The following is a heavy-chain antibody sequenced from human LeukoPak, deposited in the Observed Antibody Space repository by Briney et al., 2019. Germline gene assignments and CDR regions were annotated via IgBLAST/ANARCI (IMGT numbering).Heavy chain of an antibody. Sequence: GGSLRLSCAASGFTFSSYAMSWVRQAPGKGLEWVSAISGSGGSTYYADSVKGRFTISRDNAKNSLYLQMNSLRAEDTAVYYCASTLHWGKPFDYWGQGTLVRLL. CDR2: ISGSGGST. V-gene: IGHV3-23*01. CDR1: GFTFSSYA. D-gene: IGHD3-16*01. CDR3: ASTLHWGKPFDY. J-gene: IGHJ4*02.